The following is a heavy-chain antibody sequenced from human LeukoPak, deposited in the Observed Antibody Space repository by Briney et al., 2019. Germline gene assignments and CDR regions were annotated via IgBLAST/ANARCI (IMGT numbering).Heavy chain of an antibody. J-gene: IGHJ4*02. CDR3: ARATLPRSDDYAFDY. D-gene: IGHD4-17*01. Sequence: ASVKVSCKASGYTFTDYYIHWVRQAPAQGLEWMGWINPNSGGTNYAQEFLGRVTMTRDTSISTAYMELSSLRSDDTAVYYCARATLPRSDDYAFDYWGQGTLVTVSS. V-gene: IGHV1-2*02. CDR1: GYTFTDYY. CDR2: INPNSGGT.